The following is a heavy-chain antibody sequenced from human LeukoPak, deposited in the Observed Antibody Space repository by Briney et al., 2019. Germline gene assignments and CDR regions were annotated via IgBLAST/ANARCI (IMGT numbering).Heavy chain of an antibody. CDR2: IYHSGSA. V-gene: IGHV4-59*11. CDR1: GGSITSHS. D-gene: IGHD3-3*01. CDR3: ARRWTTSDYYTVLDP. J-gene: IGHJ5*02. Sequence: SETLSLTCSVSGGSITSHSWSWIRQSPGKGLEWIGYIYHSGSADYNPSLKSRAAISIDTSKNQVSLKLRSVTAADTAVYYCARRWTTSDYYTVLDPWGQGTLVTVSS.